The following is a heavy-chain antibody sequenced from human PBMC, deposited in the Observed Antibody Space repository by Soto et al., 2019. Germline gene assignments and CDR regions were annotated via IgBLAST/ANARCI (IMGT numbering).Heavy chain of an antibody. D-gene: IGHD2-21*02. CDR2: IYLTGST. CDR1: GDSISTRH. Sequence: QVQLQESGPGLVKPSETLSLTCSVSGDSISTRHWSWIRQPPGKGLEWIGYIYLTGSTDHNPSLESRVPITVDTSENLFSLELSSVTAAYTAIYYCARATSSAIPTYFDLLGQGTLVT. J-gene: IGHJ4*02. V-gene: IGHV4-59*11. CDR3: ARATSSAIPTYFDL.